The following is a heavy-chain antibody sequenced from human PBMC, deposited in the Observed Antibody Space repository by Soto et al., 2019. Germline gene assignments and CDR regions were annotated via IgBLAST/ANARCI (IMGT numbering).Heavy chain of an antibody. CDR3: ARDQVTEARYYYGMDV. D-gene: IGHD2-21*02. Sequence: GASVKVSCKASGYTFTSYGISWVRQAPGQGLEWMGWISAYNGNTNYAQKLQGRVTMTTDTSTSTAYMELRSLRSDDTAVYYCARDQVTEARYYYGMDVWGQGTTVTVSS. CDR2: ISAYNGNT. J-gene: IGHJ6*02. V-gene: IGHV1-18*04. CDR1: GYTFTSYG.